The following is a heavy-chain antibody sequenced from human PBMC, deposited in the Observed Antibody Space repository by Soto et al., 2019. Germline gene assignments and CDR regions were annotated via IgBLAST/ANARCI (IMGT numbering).Heavy chain of an antibody. CDR2: ISAYNGNT. CDR1: GYTFTSYG. Sequence: GASVKVSCKASGYTFTSYGISWVRQAPGQGLEWMGWISAYNGNTNYARKLQGRVTMTTDTSTSTAYMELRSLRSDDTAVYYCARDLDIVVVPAAIDMDYWGQGTLVTVSS. D-gene: IGHD2-2*03. J-gene: IGHJ4*02. V-gene: IGHV1-18*01. CDR3: ARDLDIVVVPAAIDMDY.